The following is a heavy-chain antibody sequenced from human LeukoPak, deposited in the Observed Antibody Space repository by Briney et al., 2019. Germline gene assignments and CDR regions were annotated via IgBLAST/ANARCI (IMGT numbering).Heavy chain of an antibody. CDR2: IIPIFGTA. D-gene: IGHD2-2*01. V-gene: IGHV1-69*13. CDR3: ARELGYCSSTGCSYYYGMDV. Sequence: ASVKVSCKASGGTFSSYAISWVRQAPGQGLEWMGGIIPIFGTANYAQKFQGRVTLTADESTSTAYMELSSLRSEDTAVYYCARELGYCSSTGCSYYYGMDVWGKGTTVTVSS. CDR1: GGTFSSYA. J-gene: IGHJ6*04.